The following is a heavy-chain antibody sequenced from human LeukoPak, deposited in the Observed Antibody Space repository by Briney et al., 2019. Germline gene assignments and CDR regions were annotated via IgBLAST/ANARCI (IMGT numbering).Heavy chain of an antibody. CDR3: AADLDYGGNSWAFDI. Sequence: ASVKVSCKASGFTFTSSAMQWVRQARGQRLEWIGWIVVGSGNTNYAQKFQERVTITRDMSTSTAYMELSSLRSEDTAVYYCAADLDYGGNSWAFDIWGQGTMVTVSS. J-gene: IGHJ3*02. CDR1: GFTFTSSA. CDR2: IVVGSGNT. V-gene: IGHV1-58*02. D-gene: IGHD4-23*01.